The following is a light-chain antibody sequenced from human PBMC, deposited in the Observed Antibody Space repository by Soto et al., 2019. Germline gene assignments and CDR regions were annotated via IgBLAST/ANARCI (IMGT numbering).Light chain of an antibody. J-gene: IGLJ1*01. CDR2: QVS. Sequence: QSAQTQPASVSGSPGQSITLSCTGTTSDIGAYNSVSWYQQHPGKAPKLIVFQVSFRPSAVSDRFSGSKSDNTASRTISGLQTEDEADYYCLSYTASSTFGFGTGTKLTVL. CDR3: LSYTASSTFG. CDR1: TSDIGAYNS. V-gene: IGLV2-14*01.